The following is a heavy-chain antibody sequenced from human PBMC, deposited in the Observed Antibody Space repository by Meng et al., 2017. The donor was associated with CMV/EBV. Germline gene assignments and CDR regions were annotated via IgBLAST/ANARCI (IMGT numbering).Heavy chain of an antibody. CDR1: GTALTSYY. CDR3: AREEGIAARSDWFDP. D-gene: IGHD6-6*01. J-gene: IGHJ5*02. Sequence: VQLGVEVKKPGALWKVSCKALGTALTSYYMHWVRQAPGKGLEWRGIINPSGGSTSYAQKFQGRVTMTRDTSTSTVYMELSSLRSEDTAVYYCAREEGIAARSDWFDPWGQGTLVTVSS. CDR2: INPSGGST. V-gene: IGHV1-46*01.